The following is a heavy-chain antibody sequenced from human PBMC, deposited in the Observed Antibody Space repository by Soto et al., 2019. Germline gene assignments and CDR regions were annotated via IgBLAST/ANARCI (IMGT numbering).Heavy chain of an antibody. D-gene: IGHD3-16*01. Sequence: QVQLVQSGAEVKKPGSSVKVSCKTSRATFNKYAFNWVRQAPGRGLEWMGWIIPIFSSRNYAEKFQGRVTITADDSTSTAYMELRSLRVEDTAVYYCARGEAYLGVWGQGTTVTVSS. J-gene: IGHJ6*02. CDR2: IIPIFSSR. V-gene: IGHV1-69*01. CDR1: RATFNKYA. CDR3: ARGEAYLGV.